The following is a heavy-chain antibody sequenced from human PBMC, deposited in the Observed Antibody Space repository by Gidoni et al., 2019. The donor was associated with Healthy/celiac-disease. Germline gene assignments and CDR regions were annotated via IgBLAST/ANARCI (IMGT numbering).Heavy chain of an antibody. J-gene: IGHJ5*02. CDR1: GGSVSSGSYY. CDR3: ARVATWFDP. Sequence: QVQLQGSGPGLVKPSETLSPTPTVSGGSVSSGSYYWSWIRPPPGKGLEWIGYIYYSGSTNYIPSLKSRVTISVDTSRNLFSLKLSSVTAADTVVYYCARVATWFDPWGQGTLVTVSS. V-gene: IGHV4-61*01. CDR2: IYYSGST.